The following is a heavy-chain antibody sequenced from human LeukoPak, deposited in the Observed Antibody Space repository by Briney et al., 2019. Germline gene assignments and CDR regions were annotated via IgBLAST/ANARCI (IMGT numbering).Heavy chain of an antibody. Sequence: SETLSLTCRVSGVSISSGSNYWGWIRQPPGKTLEWIGEINHSGSTNYNPSLKSRVTISVDTSKNQFSLKLSSVTAADTAVYYCARGDYSGPFDYWGQGTLVTVSS. CDR3: ARGDYSGPFDY. CDR2: INHSGST. J-gene: IGHJ4*02. D-gene: IGHD2-21*01. CDR1: GVSISSGSNY. V-gene: IGHV4-39*07.